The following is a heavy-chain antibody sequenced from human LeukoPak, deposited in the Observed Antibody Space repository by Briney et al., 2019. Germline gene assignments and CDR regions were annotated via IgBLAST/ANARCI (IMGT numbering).Heavy chain of an antibody. J-gene: IGHJ4*02. CDR3: ARVRFLEWLYPYFDY. D-gene: IGHD3-3*01. Sequence: ASVKVSCKASGYTFTSYGIRWVRQAPGQGLEWMGWISAYNGNTNYAQKLQGRVTMTTDTSTSTAYMELRSLRSNDTAVYYCARVRFLEWLYPYFDYWGQGTLVTVSS. V-gene: IGHV1-18*01. CDR2: ISAYNGNT. CDR1: GYTFTSYG.